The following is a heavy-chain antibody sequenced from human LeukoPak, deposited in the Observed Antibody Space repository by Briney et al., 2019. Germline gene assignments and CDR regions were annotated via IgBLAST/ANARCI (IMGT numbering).Heavy chain of an antibody. D-gene: IGHD4-17*01. CDR1: GFTFSSYG. CDR3: AKGPYGDYHY. J-gene: IGHJ4*02. V-gene: IGHV3-30*18. CDR2: ISYDGSNK. Sequence: PGGSLRLSCAVSGFTFSSYGMHWVRQAPGKGLEWVAVISYDGSNKYYADSVKGRFTISRDNSKNTLYLQMNSLRAEDTAVYYCAKGPYGDYHYWGQGTLVTVSS.